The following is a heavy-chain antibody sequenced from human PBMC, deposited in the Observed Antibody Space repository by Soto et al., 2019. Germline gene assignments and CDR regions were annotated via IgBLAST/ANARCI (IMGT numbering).Heavy chain of an antibody. CDR3: ARVVLSARPRWYNWFDP. Sequence: QEQLVQSGAEVKKPGASVKVSCKTSGYTFTDYDINWVRQATGQGLEWIGWMNPNSGETGYAQKFQGRVTMTRSASLSTAYLELSSLRSEDTAVYSCARVVLSARPRWYNWFDPWGQGTLVTVSS. D-gene: IGHD2-21*02. CDR2: MNPNSGET. J-gene: IGHJ5*02. CDR1: GYTFTDYD. V-gene: IGHV1-8*01.